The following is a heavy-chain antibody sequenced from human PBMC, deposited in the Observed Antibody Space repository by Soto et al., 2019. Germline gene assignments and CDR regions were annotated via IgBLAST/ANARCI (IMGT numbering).Heavy chain of an antibody. D-gene: IGHD3-10*01. CDR1: GYSFTSYW. V-gene: IGHV5-51*01. CDR2: IFPGDSDT. CDR3: ARQRGRMEGRGIIWYGMDV. J-gene: IGHJ6*02. Sequence: EVQLVQSGAEVKKPGESLKISCKGSGYSFTSYWIGWVRQMPGKGLEWMGIIFPGDSDTRYSPSFQGQVTMSADKSIRTADLQWSSLKASDTAMYYCARQRGRMEGRGIIWYGMDVWGQGTTVTVSS.